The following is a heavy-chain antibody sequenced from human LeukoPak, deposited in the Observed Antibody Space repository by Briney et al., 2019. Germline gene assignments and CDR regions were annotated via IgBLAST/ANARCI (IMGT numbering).Heavy chain of an antibody. CDR3: ARERGYCSGGSCYTGDVRFDP. CDR1: GGSISSYY. D-gene: IGHD2-15*01. Sequence: SETLSLTCTVSGGSISSYYWSWIRQPQGKGLEWIGYIYYSGSTNYNPSLKSRVTISVDTSKNQFSLKLSSVTAADTAVYYCARERGYCSGGSCYTGDVRFDPWGQGTLVTVSS. V-gene: IGHV4-59*01. J-gene: IGHJ5*02. CDR2: IYYSGST.